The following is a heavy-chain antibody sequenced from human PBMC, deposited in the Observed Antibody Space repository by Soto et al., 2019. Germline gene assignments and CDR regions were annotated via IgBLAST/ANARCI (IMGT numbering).Heavy chain of an antibody. D-gene: IGHD3-10*01. CDR2: ISGTTKYI. V-gene: IGHV3-21*01. J-gene: IGHJ3*02. CDR3: ARSVLFRGLNRAFDI. CDR1: GFTFSSFN. Sequence: GGSLRLSCSASGFTFSSFNMHWVRQAPGKGLEWVSSISGTTKYIYYGDSVKDRFTISRDNAENSMFLQMNSLRVEDTAVYYCARSVLFRGLNRAFDIWGQGTPVTVSS.